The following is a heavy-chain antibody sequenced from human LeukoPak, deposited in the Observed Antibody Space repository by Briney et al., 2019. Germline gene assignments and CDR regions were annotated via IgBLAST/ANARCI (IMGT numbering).Heavy chain of an antibody. V-gene: IGHV4-61*01. CDR2: IYYSGST. J-gene: IGHJ3*02. Sequence: SSETLSLTCTVSGGSVSSGSYYWSWIRQPPGKGLEWIGYIYYSGSTNYNPSLKSRVTISVDTSKNQFSPKLSSVTAADTAVYYCARDVVSGWDRGSAFDIWGQGTMVTVSS. CDR3: ARDVVSGWDRGSAFDI. CDR1: GGSVSSGSYY. D-gene: IGHD6-19*01.